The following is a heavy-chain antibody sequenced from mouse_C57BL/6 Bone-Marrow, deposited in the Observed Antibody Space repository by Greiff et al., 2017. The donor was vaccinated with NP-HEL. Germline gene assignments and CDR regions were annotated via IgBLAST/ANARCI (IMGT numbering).Heavy chain of an antibody. V-gene: IGHV1-54*01. CDR3: ARDLLLRYPAWFAY. CDR2: INPGSGGT. D-gene: IGHD1-1*01. J-gene: IGHJ3*01. Sequence: QVQLQQSGAELVRPGTSVKVSCKASGYAFTNYLIEWVKQRPGQGLEWIGVINPGSGGTNYNEKFKGKATLTADKSSSTAYMQLSSLTSEDSAVYFGARDLLLRYPAWFAYWGQGTLVTVSA. CDR1: GYAFTNYL.